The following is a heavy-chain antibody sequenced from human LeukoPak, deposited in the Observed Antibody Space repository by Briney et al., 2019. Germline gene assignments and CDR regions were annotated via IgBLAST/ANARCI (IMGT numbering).Heavy chain of an antibody. D-gene: IGHD1-14*01. CDR1: GFTFSSYS. V-gene: IGHV3-21*01. CDR2: ISSSSSYI. J-gene: IGHJ4*02. CDR3: ATSSPRNYFDH. Sequence: GGSLRLSCAASGFTFSSYSMNWVRQAPGKGLEWVSSISSSSSYIYYADSVKGRFTISRDNAKNSLYLQMDSLRAEDTAVYYCATSSPRNYFDHWGQGTLVTVSS.